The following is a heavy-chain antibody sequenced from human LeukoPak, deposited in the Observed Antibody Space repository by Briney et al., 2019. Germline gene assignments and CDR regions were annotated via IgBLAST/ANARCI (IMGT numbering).Heavy chain of an antibody. V-gene: IGHV1-8*02. CDR1: GYTFSTYD. Sequence: ASVKVSCKASGYTFSTYDINWVRQATGQGLEWMGWMNPNSGNTGYSQKFQGRVTMTRDTSISTAYMELSSLTSEDTAVYFCARKMAMDVWGLGTTVTVSS. D-gene: IGHD2-8*01. J-gene: IGHJ6*02. CDR2: MNPNSGNT. CDR3: ARKMAMDV.